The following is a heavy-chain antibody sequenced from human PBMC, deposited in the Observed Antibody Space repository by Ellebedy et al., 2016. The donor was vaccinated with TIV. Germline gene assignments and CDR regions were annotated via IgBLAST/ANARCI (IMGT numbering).Heavy chain of an antibody. CDR3: ARELYYYGSATFDY. V-gene: IGHV1-69*13. J-gene: IGHJ4*02. CDR2: IIPIFGTA. D-gene: IGHD3-10*01. CDR1: RGTFSSYA. Sequence: SVKVSXKASRGTFSSYAISWVRQAPGQGLEWMGGIIPIFGTANYAQKFQGRVTITADESTSTAYMELSSLRSEDTAVYYCARELYYYGSATFDYWGQGTLVTVSS.